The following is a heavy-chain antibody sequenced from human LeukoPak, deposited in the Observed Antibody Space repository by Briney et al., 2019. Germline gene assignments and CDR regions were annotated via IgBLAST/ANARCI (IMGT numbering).Heavy chain of an antibody. CDR3: ARGLGYSYGYGIDY. CDR2: IWFDGSNQ. J-gene: IGHJ4*02. D-gene: IGHD5-18*01. CDR1: GFIFSSYA. V-gene: IGHV3-33*01. Sequence: GRFLRLSCAASGFIFSSYAMHWVRRAPGKGPEWVAIIWFDGSNQYYAESVEGRFTVSRDNSKNTLYLQMNSLRAEDTAVYSCARGLGYSYGYGIDYWGQGTLVIASS.